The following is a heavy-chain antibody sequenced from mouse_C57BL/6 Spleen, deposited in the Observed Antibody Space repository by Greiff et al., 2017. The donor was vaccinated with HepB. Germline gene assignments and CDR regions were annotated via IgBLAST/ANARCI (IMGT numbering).Heavy chain of an antibody. CDR2: IHPNSGST. CDR3: ARWGDDYDGYYAMDY. V-gene: IGHV1-64*01. Sequence: VQLQQPGAELVKPGASVKLSCKASGYTFTSYWMHWVKQRPGQGLEWIGMIHPNSGSTNYNEKFKSKATLTVDKSSSTAYMQLSSLTSEDSAVYYCARWGDDYDGYYAMDYWGQGTSVTVSS. CDR1: GYTFTSYW. D-gene: IGHD2-4*01. J-gene: IGHJ4*01.